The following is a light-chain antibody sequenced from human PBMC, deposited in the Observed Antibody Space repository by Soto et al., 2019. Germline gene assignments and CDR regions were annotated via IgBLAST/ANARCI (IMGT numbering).Light chain of an antibody. V-gene: IGKV3-15*01. CDR1: QSVSSN. Sequence: EIVMTQSPATLSVSPGERATLSCRASQSVSSNLAWYQQKPGQAPRLLIYGASTRATGIPARFSGSGPGTEFTLTISSLQSEDFAVYYCQQYNNWLLITFGQGTRLEIK. CDR2: GAS. CDR3: QQYNNWLLIT. J-gene: IGKJ5*01.